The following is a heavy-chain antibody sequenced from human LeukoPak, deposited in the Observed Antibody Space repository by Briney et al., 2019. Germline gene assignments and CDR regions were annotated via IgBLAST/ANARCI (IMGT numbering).Heavy chain of an antibody. V-gene: IGHV4-39*07. CDR2: INYSGST. J-gene: IGHJ4*02. CDR1: GDSISSSSNY. CDR3: ARAASSGWVLQFDY. Sequence: SETLSLTCTVSGDSISSSSNYWGWIRQPPGKGLEWIGSINYSGSTYNNPSLKSRVTISVDTSKNQFSLKLSSVTAADTAVYYCARAASSGWVLQFDYWGQGTLVTVSS. D-gene: IGHD6-19*01.